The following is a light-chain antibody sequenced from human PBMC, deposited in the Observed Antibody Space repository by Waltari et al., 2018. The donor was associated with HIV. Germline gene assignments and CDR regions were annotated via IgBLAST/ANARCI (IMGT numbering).Light chain of an antibody. CDR1: TANIGTNT. J-gene: IGLJ3*02. CDR3: ASWDASLDGWV. CDR2: SDN. V-gene: IGLV1-44*01. Sequence: QSLLTQPPSASGTPRQRVTISCSGGTANIGTNTVNWYKQLPGTAPTLLIFSDNRRHSGVSARFSGSKSGTSASLAISGLQSDDEAKFICASWDASLDGWVFGGGTQLTVL.